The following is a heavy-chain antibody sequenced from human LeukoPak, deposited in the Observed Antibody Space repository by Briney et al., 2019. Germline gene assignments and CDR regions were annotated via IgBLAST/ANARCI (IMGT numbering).Heavy chain of an antibody. CDR2: IYTSGST. CDR1: GGSISSYY. J-gene: IGHJ5*02. CDR3: ARDIPFDWLFYRFDP. V-gene: IGHV4-4*07. D-gene: IGHD3-9*01. Sequence: SXTCTVSGGSISSYYWSWIRQPAGEGLEWIGRIYTSGSTNYNPSLTSRVTMSVDTSKNQFSLKLSSVTAADTAVYYCARDIPFDWLFYRFDPWGQGTLVTVSS.